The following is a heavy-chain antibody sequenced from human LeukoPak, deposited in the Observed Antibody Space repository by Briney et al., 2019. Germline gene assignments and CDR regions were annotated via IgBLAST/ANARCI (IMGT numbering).Heavy chain of an antibody. CDR3: ARAHQSGYDNCLDP. J-gene: IGHJ5*02. CDR2: IYYSGTT. Sequence: PSETLSPTRTVSGGSISSGGHYWNWIRQHPGRGLEWIGYIYYSGTTYYNPSLKSRVTISLDTSKNQFSLKLSSVTAADTAVYYCARAHQSGYDNCLDPWGEGTLVTVSS. D-gene: IGHD3-3*01. CDR1: GGSISSGGHY. V-gene: IGHV4-31*03.